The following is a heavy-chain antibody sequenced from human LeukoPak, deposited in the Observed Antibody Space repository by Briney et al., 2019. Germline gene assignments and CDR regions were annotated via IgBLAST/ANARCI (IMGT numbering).Heavy chain of an antibody. CDR2: ISGSGGST. V-gene: IGHV3-21*01. J-gene: IGHJ4*02. CDR3: ARELVGPVGY. CDR1: GFTFSSYN. Sequence: GGSLRLSCAASGFTFSSYNMNWVRQAPGKGLEWVSAISGSGGSTYYADSVKGRFTISRDNAKNSLYLQMNSLRAEDTAVYYCARELVGPVGYWGQGTLVTVSS. D-gene: IGHD1-26*01.